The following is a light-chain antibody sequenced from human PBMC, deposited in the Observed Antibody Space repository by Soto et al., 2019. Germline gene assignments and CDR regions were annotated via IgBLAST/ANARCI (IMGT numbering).Light chain of an antibody. CDR2: EVS. CDR3: NSYAGTNNYVV. V-gene: IGLV2-8*01. Sequence: QSVLTQPPSASGSPGQSVAISCTGTSSDVGGYNYVSWYQQHPGKAPKLMIYEVSKRPSGVPDRFSGSKSGNTASLTVSGLQAEDEDEYYCNSYAGTNNYVVFGGGTKLTVL. J-gene: IGLJ2*01. CDR1: SSDVGGYNY.